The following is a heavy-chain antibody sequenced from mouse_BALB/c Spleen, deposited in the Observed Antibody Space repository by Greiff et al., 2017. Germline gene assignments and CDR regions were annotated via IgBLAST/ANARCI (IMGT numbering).Heavy chain of an antibody. J-gene: IGHJ4*01. V-gene: IGHV1S81*02. CDR3: ARSPSYYYAMDY. CDR1: GYTFTSYW. Sequence: VQLQQSGAELVKPGASVKLSCKASGYTFTSYWMHWVKQRPGQGLEWIGEINPSNGRTNYNEKFKSKATLTVDKSSSTAYMQLSSLTSEDSAVYYCARSPSYYYAMDYWGQGTSVTVSS. CDR2: INPSNGRT.